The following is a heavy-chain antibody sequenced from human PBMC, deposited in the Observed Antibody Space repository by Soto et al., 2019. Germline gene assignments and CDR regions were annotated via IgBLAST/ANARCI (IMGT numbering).Heavy chain of an antibody. J-gene: IGHJ5*02. Sequence: PSETLSLTCTVSGGSISSYYWSWIRQPPGKGLEWIGYINYSGSTNYNPSLKSRVTISVDTSKNQFSLKLSSVTAADTAVYYCARVQPEVLGWFDPWGQGTLVTVSS. CDR3: ARVQPEVLGWFDP. V-gene: IGHV4-59*12. CDR2: INYSGST. D-gene: IGHD7-27*01. CDR1: GGSISSYY.